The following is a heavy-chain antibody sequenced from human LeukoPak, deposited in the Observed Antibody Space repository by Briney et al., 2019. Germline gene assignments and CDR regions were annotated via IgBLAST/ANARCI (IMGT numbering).Heavy chain of an antibody. CDR3: ATNWNYRFDY. J-gene: IGHJ4*02. CDR1: GFIFTDYW. Sequence: GGSLRLSCTASGFIFTDYWMSWVRQAPGKGLEWVANIKQGGSQKNYLESVKGRFTISRDNARNSLYLQMNSLRAEDTAVYYCATNWNYRFDYWGQGTLVTVSS. D-gene: IGHD1-7*01. V-gene: IGHV3-7*01. CDR2: IKQGGSQK.